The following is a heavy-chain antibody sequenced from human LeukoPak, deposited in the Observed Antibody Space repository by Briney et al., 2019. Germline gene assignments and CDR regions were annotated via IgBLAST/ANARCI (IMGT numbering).Heavy chain of an antibody. CDR3: ATIGDRRTGELYRIDY. CDR1: GFTFSNYA. Sequence: PGGSLRLSCAASGFTFSNYAMHWVRQAPGKGLEWVAVVSYDGSNKYYADPVKVRFTISRDNSKNTLYLQMNSLRAEDAAIYYCATIGDRRTGELYRIDYWGQGTLVTVSS. D-gene: IGHD7-27*01. V-gene: IGHV3-30-3*01. J-gene: IGHJ4*02. CDR2: VSYDGSNK.